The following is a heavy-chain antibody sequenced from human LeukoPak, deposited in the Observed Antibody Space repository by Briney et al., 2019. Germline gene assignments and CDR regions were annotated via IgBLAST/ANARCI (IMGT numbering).Heavy chain of an antibody. CDR3: ARDRVGDYYDSSGYPFGY. D-gene: IGHD3-22*01. CDR1: GLTFSSYS. J-gene: IGHJ4*02. Sequence: QAGGSLRLSCAASGLTFSSYSMTWVPQAPGKGLEWVQSISSSSSYIYYADSVKGRFTISRDNAKNSLYLQMNSLRAEDTAVYYCARDRVGDYYDSSGYPFGYWGQGTLVTVSS. V-gene: IGHV3-21*01. CDR2: ISSSSSYI.